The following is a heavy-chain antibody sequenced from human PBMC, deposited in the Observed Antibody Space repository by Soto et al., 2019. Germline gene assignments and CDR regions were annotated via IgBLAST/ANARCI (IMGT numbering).Heavy chain of an antibody. CDR3: ASEQLWFGELAPFDY. V-gene: IGHV1-3*01. CDR1: GYTFTSYA. D-gene: IGHD3-10*01. CDR2: INAGNGNT. J-gene: IGHJ4*02. Sequence: QVQLVQSGAEVKKPGASVKVSCKASGYTFTSYAMHWVRQAPGQRLEWMGWINAGNGNTKYSQKFQGRVTSTRDTSASTPYVELSSLRSEDTAVYYCASEQLWFGELAPFDYWGQGTLVTVSS.